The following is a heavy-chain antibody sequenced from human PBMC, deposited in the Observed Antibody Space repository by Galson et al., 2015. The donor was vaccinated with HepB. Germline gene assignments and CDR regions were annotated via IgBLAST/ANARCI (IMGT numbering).Heavy chain of an antibody. CDR2: TTTTSSYV. Sequence: SLRLSCAVSGFSFSTYNMNWVRQAPGKGLEWVSSTTTTSSYVYYSASVRGRFRISRDNAKNSLFLQMNSLRDEDTAIYYCARVRFVAAKYWYFDLWGRGTLVTVSS. CDR1: GFSFSTYN. J-gene: IGHJ2*01. CDR3: ARVRFVAAKYWYFDL. D-gene: IGHD6-25*01. V-gene: IGHV3-21*01.